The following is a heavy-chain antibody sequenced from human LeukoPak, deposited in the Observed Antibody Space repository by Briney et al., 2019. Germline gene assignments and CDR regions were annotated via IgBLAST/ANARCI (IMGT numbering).Heavy chain of an antibody. D-gene: IGHD5-18*01. V-gene: IGHV3-74*01. J-gene: IGHJ4*02. CDR3: ATGYSYGHYFDY. CDR1: GFTFSSYW. CDR2: INSDGSST. Sequence: GGSLGLSCAASGFTFSSYWMHWVRQAPGKGLVWVSRINSDGSSTSYADSVKGRFTISRDNAKNTLYLQMNSLRAEDTAVYYCATGYSYGHYFDYWGQGTLVTVSS.